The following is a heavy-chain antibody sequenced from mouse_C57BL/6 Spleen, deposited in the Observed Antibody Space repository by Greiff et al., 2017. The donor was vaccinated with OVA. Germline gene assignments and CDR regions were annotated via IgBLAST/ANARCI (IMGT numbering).Heavy chain of an antibody. D-gene: IGHD1-1*01. V-gene: IGHV14-3*01. CDR1: GFNIKNTY. CDR2: IDPANGNT. CDR3: ARRDYGSSYVWYFDV. J-gene: IGHJ1*03. Sequence: EVKLVESVAELVRPGASVKLSCTASGFNIKNTYMHWVKQRPEQGLEWIGRIDPANGNTKYAPKFQGKATITADTSSNTAYLQLSSLTSEDTAIYYCARRDYGSSYVWYFDVWGTGTTVTVSS.